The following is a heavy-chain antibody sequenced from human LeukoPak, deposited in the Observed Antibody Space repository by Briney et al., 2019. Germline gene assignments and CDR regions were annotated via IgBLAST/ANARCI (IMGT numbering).Heavy chain of an antibody. CDR3: ARDVASSGYYWD. CDR1: GYTFTSYY. V-gene: IGHV1-46*01. Sequence: VASVKVSCKASGYTFTSYYMHWVRQAPGQGLEWMGIINPSGGSASYAQKFQGRVTMTRDTSTSTVYMEVSSLGSEDTAVYYCARDVASSGYYWDWGQGTLVTVSS. J-gene: IGHJ4*02. D-gene: IGHD3-22*01. CDR2: INPSGGSA.